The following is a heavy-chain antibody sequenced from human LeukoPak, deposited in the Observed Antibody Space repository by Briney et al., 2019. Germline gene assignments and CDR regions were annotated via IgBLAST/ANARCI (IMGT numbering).Heavy chain of an antibody. CDR3: ARVAGDYDFWSGYYNDAWFDP. V-gene: IGHV4-30-2*01. CDR2: IYHSGST. D-gene: IGHD3-3*01. Sequence: SETLSLTCAVSGGSISSGGYSWSWIRQPPGKGLEWIGYIYHSGSTYYNPSLKSRVTISVDRSKNQFSLKLSSATAADTAVYYCARVAGDYDFWSGYYNDAWFDPWGQGTLVTVSS. CDR1: GGSISSGGYS. J-gene: IGHJ5*02.